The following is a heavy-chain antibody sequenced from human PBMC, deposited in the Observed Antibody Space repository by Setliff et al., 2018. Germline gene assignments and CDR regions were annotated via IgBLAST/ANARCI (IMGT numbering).Heavy chain of an antibody. D-gene: IGHD2-2*01. J-gene: IGHJ3*01. Sequence: ASVKVSCKSSGYTFSTYGLHWVRQAPGQGPEWMGMIITNTGKTSYAQKFQGRVTMTTDTSTGTGYMELRSLRSDDTAVYFCARFGGSCSSSSCYASDLWGQGTMVTVSS. CDR2: IITNTGKT. CDR1: GYTFSTYG. CDR3: ARFGGSCSSSSCYASDL. V-gene: IGHV1-18*01.